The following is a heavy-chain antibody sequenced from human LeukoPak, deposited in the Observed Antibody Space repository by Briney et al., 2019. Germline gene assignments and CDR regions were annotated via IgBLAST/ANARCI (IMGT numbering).Heavy chain of an antibody. CDR1: GFTVSSNY. V-gene: IGHV3-53*01. D-gene: IGHD4-17*01. J-gene: IGHJ5*02. CDR3: ARVPDGDYGYWFDP. Sequence: PGGSLRLSCAASGFTVSSNYMSWVRQAPGKGPEWVSVIYSGGSTYYADSVKGRFTISRDNSKNTLYLQMNSLRAEDTAVYYCARVPDGDYGYWFDPWGQGTLVTVSS. CDR2: IYSGGST.